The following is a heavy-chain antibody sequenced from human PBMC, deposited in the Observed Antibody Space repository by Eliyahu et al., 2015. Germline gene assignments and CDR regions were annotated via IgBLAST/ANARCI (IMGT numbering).Heavy chain of an antibody. CDR1: GGXISSSNYY. J-gene: IGHJ4*02. CDR2: ISYSGST. D-gene: IGHD3/OR15-3a*01. V-gene: IGHV4-39*01. Sequence: QLQLQESGPGLVKPSETLSLTCTVSGGXISSSNYYWGWIRQPPGKGLEYIGTISYSGSTYYNPSLKSRVTISVDTSKNQFSLKVSSVTAADTAVYSCAGQVAGTDYADYWGQGTLVIVSS. CDR3: AGQVAGTDYADY.